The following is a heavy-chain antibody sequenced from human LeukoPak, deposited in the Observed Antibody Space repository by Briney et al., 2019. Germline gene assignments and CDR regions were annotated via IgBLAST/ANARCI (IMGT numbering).Heavy chain of an antibody. Sequence: GGSLRLSCEASGFTFSDYYMNWVRQAPGKGLEWISYISSSSTCTNYADSVKGRFTISRDNAKNSLYLQMNSLRAEDTAVYYCARDLAVAGTRAVDYWGQGTLVTVSS. CDR2: ISSSSTCT. CDR3: ARDLAVAGTRAVDY. V-gene: IGHV3-11*05. D-gene: IGHD6-19*01. CDR1: GFTFSDYY. J-gene: IGHJ4*02.